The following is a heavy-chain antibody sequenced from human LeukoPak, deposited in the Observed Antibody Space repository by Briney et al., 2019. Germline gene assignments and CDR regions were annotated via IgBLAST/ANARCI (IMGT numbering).Heavy chain of an antibody. CDR3: AKDHANTPVVTN. D-gene: IGHD2-21*02. CDR2: IRYDGDNK. J-gene: IGHJ4*02. V-gene: IGHV3-30*02. Sequence: GGSLRLSCAASGFTFSTYGMHWIRQAPGKGLEWVAFIRYDGDNKYYADSVKGRFTVSRDNSKNTVDLQMNNLRVDDTAIYYCAKDHANTPVVTNWGQGILVSVSS. CDR1: GFTFSTYG.